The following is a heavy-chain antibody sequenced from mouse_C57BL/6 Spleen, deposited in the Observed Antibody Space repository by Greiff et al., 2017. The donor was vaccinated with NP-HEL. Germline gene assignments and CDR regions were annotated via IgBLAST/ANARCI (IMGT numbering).Heavy chain of an antibody. D-gene: IGHD1-1*01. CDR1: GYTFTSYW. Sequence: QVQLQQPGTELVKPGASVKLSCKASGYTFTSYWMHWVKQRPGQGLEWIGNINPSNGGTNYNEKFKSKATLTVDKSSSTAYMQLSSLTSEDSAVYYCARHLITTVPWYFDVWGTGTTVTVSS. CDR2: INPSNGGT. J-gene: IGHJ1*03. V-gene: IGHV1-53*01. CDR3: ARHLITTVPWYFDV.